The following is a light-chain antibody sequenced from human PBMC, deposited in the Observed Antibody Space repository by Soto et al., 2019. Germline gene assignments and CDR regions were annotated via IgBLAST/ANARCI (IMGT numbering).Light chain of an antibody. CDR1: QGVSSN. Sequence: EIVMTQSPATLSVSPGETATLSCRASQGVSSNLAWHQQKPDQAPRLLIYGASTRATGIPARFSGSGSGTEFTLTISSLQSEDFAVYFCQQYNNWPQTFGQGTKVEIK. V-gene: IGKV3-15*01. CDR3: QQYNNWPQT. CDR2: GAS. J-gene: IGKJ1*01.